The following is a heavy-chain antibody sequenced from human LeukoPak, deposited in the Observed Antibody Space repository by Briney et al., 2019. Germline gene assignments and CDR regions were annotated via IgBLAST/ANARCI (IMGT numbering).Heavy chain of an antibody. V-gene: IGHV3-21*04. CDR3: AKERYCSGGSCYFPDAFDI. CDR2: ISSSSSYI. Sequence: PGGSLRLSCAASGFTFSSYSMNWVRQAPGKGLEWVSSISSSSSYIYYADSVKGRFTISRDNSKNTLYLQMNSLRAEDTAVYYCAKERYCSGGSCYFPDAFDIWGQGTMVTVSS. CDR1: GFTFSSYS. J-gene: IGHJ3*02. D-gene: IGHD2-15*01.